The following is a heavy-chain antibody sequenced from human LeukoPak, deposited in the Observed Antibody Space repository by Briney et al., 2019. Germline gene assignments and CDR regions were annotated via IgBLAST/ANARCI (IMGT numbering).Heavy chain of an antibody. Sequence: SETLSLTCTGSGGSISSYYWSWIRQPAGKGLEWIGRIYTSGSTNYNPSLKSRVTMSVDTSKNQFSLKLSSVTAADTAVYYCARTPYDFWTKRAFDIWGQGTMVTVSS. J-gene: IGHJ3*02. D-gene: IGHD3-3*01. CDR3: ARTPYDFWTKRAFDI. V-gene: IGHV4-4*07. CDR1: GGSISSYY. CDR2: IYTSGST.